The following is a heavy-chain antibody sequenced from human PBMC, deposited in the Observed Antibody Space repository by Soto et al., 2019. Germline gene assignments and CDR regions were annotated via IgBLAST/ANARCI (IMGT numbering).Heavy chain of an antibody. V-gene: IGHV4-39*01. Sequence: QLQLQESGPGLVKPSETLSLTCTVSGGSISSSSYYWGWIRQPPGKGLEWIGSIYYSGSTYYDPSLKSRVTISVDTSKNQFSLKLSSVTAADTAVYYCARHPPYGYTDGRLDYWGQGTLVTVSS. CDR1: GGSISSSSYY. J-gene: IGHJ4*02. CDR2: IYYSGST. CDR3: ARHPPYGYTDGRLDY. D-gene: IGHD5-18*01.